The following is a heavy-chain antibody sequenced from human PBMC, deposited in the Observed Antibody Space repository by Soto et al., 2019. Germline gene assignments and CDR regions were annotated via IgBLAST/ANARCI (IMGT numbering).Heavy chain of an antibody. CDR3: ARPRNTIAGAFDI. J-gene: IGHJ3*02. V-gene: IGHV3-21*01. D-gene: IGHD3-3*01. CDR2: ISSSSSYI. CDR1: GFTFSSYS. Sequence: GGSLRLSCAASGFTFSSYSMNWLRQAPGKGLEWVSSISSSSSYIYYADSVKGRFTISRDNAKNSLYLQMNSLRAEDTAVYYCARPRNTIAGAFDIWGQGXMVTVSS.